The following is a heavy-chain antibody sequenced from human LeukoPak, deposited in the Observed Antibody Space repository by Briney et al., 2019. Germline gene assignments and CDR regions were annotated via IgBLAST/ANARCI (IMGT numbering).Heavy chain of an antibody. D-gene: IGHD1-7*01. CDR1: GYTLTELS. V-gene: IGHV1-24*01. CDR3: ATETGNFYFYS. J-gene: IGHJ4*02. CDR2: FDPEDDEI. Sequence: ASVKVSCKVSGYTLTELSMHWVRQAPGKGLEWMGGFDPEDDEIIYAQRFQGRVTMTEDASTDTAYMGLRSLRSEDTAVYYCATETGNFYFYSWGQGTLVTVSS.